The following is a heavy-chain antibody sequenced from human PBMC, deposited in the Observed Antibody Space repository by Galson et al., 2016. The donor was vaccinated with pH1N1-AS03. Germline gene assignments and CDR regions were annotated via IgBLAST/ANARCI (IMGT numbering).Heavy chain of an antibody. CDR1: GFSVATHY. Sequence: SLRLSCAASGFSVATHYMTWVRQAPGKGLEWVSVVYRSGNAYYTDSVKGRFTTSRDNGKNSVYLQMNNLRAEDTAVYYCARDIGLNTFDYWGQGTLVTVSS. CDR2: VYRSGNA. V-gene: IGHV3-66*01. D-gene: IGHD2-15*01. J-gene: IGHJ4*02. CDR3: ARDIGLNTFDY.